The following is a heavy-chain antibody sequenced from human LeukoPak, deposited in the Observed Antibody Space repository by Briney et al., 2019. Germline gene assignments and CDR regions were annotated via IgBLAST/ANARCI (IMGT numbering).Heavy chain of an antibody. D-gene: IGHD3-22*01. V-gene: IGHV1-24*01. CDR3: ATVTTTGAFYYYHMDV. CDR2: FDPEDGET. J-gene: IGHJ6*03. Sequence: ASVKVSCKVSGYTLTELSMHWVRQAPGKGLEWMGGFDPEDGETIYAQKFQGRVTMTEDTSTDTAYMELSSLRSEDTAVYYCATVTTTGAFYYYHMDVWGKGTTVTVSS. CDR1: GYTLTELS.